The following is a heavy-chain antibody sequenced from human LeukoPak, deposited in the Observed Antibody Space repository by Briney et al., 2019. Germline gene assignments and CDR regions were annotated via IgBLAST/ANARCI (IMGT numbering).Heavy chain of an antibody. CDR3: ARRAQVERRHSQFDY. V-gene: IGHV1-46*01. CDR1: GYTFTGYY. CDR2: INPSGGST. Sequence: AASVTVSCKASGYTFTGYYIHWVLQAPGQGLEWMGMINPSGGSTGYAQKFQGRVTMTRDMSTSTVYMELSSLRSEDTAVFYCARRAQVERRHSQFDYWGQGTLVTVSS. J-gene: IGHJ4*02. D-gene: IGHD1-1*01.